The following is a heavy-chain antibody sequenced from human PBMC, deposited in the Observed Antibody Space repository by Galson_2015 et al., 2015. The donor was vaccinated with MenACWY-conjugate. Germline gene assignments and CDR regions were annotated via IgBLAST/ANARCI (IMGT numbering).Heavy chain of an antibody. V-gene: IGHV1-46*01. D-gene: IGHD2-2*01. CDR2: INPSGGGT. J-gene: IGHJ4*02. Sequence: VKVSCKASGYTFSSYHMHWVRRAPGQGLEWMGIINPSGGGTSSAQKFQGRVTMTRDTSTSTVYMELSSLRSEDTAVYYCARVGYCSSPTCYLAFFDYWGQGTLVTVSS. CDR1: GYTFSSYH. CDR3: ARVGYCSSPTCYLAFFDY.